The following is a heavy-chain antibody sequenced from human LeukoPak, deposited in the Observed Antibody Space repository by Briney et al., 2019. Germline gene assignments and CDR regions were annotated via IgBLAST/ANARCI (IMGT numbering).Heavy chain of an antibody. D-gene: IGHD2-21*02. CDR3: AKGRSDFFAYYYYLDV. CDR2: INPSGGST. J-gene: IGHJ6*03. V-gene: IGHV1-46*03. CDR1: GYTLTSNY. Sequence: ASVKVSCEASGYTLTSNYIHWVRQAPGQGLEWMGIINPSGGSTTYAQKFQGRVTMTRDTSTSTVYMELTSLRSEDTAVYYCAKGRSDFFAYYYYLDVWGKGTTVTVSS.